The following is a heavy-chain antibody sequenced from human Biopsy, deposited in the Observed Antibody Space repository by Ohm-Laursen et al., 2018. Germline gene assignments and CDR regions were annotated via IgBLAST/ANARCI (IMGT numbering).Heavy chain of an antibody. J-gene: IGHJ6*02. CDR3: ARGGSGSGYYGMDV. Sequence: SSVKVSCKASGDTFNKYGIFWVRQAPGQGLEWMGRIIPIVDIVNYAQRFQGRVTMTADKSTSTAYLDLSSLISEDTAVYYCARGGSGSGYYGMDVWGQGTTVTVSS. V-gene: IGHV1-69*04. D-gene: IGHD3-10*01. CDR2: IIPIVDIV. CDR1: GDTFNKYG.